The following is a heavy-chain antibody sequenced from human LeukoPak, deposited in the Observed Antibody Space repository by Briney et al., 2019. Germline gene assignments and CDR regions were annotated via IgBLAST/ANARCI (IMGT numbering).Heavy chain of an antibody. CDR1: GYTLTAYY. D-gene: IGHD1-26*01. V-gene: IGHV1-2*06. J-gene: IGHJ4*01. Sequence: ASVKVSCKASGYTLTAYYMHWVRQAPGQGLEWMGRINPNTGGTNYAQKFQGRVTMTRDTSISSAYMELTRLRSGDTAVYYCARESGALSYFDYWGLGTLVNVSS. CDR2: INPNTGGT. CDR3: ARESGALSYFDY.